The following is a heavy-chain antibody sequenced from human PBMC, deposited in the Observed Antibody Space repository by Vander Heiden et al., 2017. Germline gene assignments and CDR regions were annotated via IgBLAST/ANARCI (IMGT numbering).Heavy chain of an antibody. V-gene: IGHV3-7*01. CDR2: IRQDGSEK. CDR1: GVTFDTYW. D-gene: IGHD2-21*01. Sequence: EVQLVESGGGLVQPGGSLRLSCAVSGVTFDTYWMSWVRQAPGKGLGWVANIRQDGSEKYYVDSVKGRFTISRDNAKNSLYLQMNSLRAEDTAVYYCARVDNCVDYWGQGTLVTVSS. CDR3: ARVDNCVDY. J-gene: IGHJ4*02.